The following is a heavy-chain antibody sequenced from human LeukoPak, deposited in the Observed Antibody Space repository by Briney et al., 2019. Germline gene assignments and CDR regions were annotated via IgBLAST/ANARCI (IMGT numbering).Heavy chain of an antibody. CDR3: ARDSYGLDY. Sequence: GGSLRLSCAASGFTFSSYAMHWVRQAPGKGLEWVAVISYDGSNKYYADSVKGRFTISRDNSKNTLYLQMNSLRAEDTAVYYCARDSYGLDYWGQGTLVTVSS. V-gene: IGHV3-30*04. D-gene: IGHD3-16*01. CDR1: GFTFSSYA. J-gene: IGHJ4*02. CDR2: ISYDGSNK.